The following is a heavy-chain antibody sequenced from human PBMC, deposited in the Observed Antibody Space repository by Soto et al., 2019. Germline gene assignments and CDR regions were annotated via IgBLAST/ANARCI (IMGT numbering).Heavy chain of an antibody. CDR1: GYTFTSYY. Sequence: GASVKVSCKASGYTFTSYYMHWVRQAPGQGLEWMGIINPSGGSTSYAQKFQGRVTMTRDTSTSTVYMELSSLRSEDTAVYYCAREYGAPERRFGELFVLYYYGMDVWGQGTTVTVSS. J-gene: IGHJ6*02. CDR3: AREYGAPERRFGELFVLYYYGMDV. D-gene: IGHD3-10*01. V-gene: IGHV1-46*01. CDR2: INPSGGST.